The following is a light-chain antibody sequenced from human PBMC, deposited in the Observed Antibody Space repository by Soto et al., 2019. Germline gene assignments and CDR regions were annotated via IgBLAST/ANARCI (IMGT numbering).Light chain of an antibody. CDR1: QGISSY. J-gene: IGKJ2*01. CDR2: AAS. Sequence: DIQLTQSPSFLSASVGDRVTITCRASQGISSYLAWYQQKPGKAPKLLIYAASTLQSGVTSRFSGSGSGTEFTLTISSLQPEDFATSYCQQLNSYPPYTFGQGTKLEIK. CDR3: QQLNSYPPYT. V-gene: IGKV1-9*01.